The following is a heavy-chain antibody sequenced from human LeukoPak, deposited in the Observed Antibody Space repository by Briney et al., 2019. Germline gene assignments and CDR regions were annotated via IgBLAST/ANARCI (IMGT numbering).Heavy chain of an antibody. V-gene: IGHV3-23*01. CDR3: AKDLTSSPGSRIPD. CDR1: GFTFSSYA. CDR2: ISGSGGSA. J-gene: IGHJ4*02. Sequence: GGSLTLSCAASGFTFSSYAMTWVRQAPGKGLEWVSGISGSGGSAYYTDSVKGRFTISRDNSKNTLYLQMNSLRAEDTAICYCAKDLTSSPGSRIPDWGQGTLVTVSS. D-gene: IGHD1-1*01.